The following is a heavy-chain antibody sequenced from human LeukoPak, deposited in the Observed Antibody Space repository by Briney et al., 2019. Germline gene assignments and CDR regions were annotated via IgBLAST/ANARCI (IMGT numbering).Heavy chain of an antibody. D-gene: IGHD6-19*01. CDR1: GFTFSSYS. V-gene: IGHV3-21*01. CDR2: ISSSSSYI. CDR3: ARDPAAVAGLWGFYY. J-gene: IGHJ4*02. Sequence: GGSLRLSCAASGFTFSSYSMNWVRQAPGKGLEWASSISSSSSYIYYADSVKGRFTISRDNAKNSLYLQMNSLRAEDTAVYYCARDPAAVAGLWGFYYWGQGTLVTVSS.